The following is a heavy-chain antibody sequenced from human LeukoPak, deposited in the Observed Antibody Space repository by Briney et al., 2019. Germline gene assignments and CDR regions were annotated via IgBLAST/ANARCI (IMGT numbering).Heavy chain of an antibody. Sequence: ASVKVSCKASGYTFISYDINWVRQATGQGLEWMGWMNPNSGNTGHAQKFQGRVTMTRNTSISTAYMELSSLRSEDTAVYYCARGDDSSGYYGYWGQGTLVTVSS. V-gene: IGHV1-8*01. D-gene: IGHD3-22*01. CDR1: GYTFISYD. CDR3: ARGDDSSGYYGY. J-gene: IGHJ4*02. CDR2: MNPNSGNT.